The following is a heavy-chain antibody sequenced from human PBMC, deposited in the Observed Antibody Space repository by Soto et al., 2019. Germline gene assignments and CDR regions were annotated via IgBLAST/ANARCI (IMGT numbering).Heavy chain of an antibody. CDR1: GGSFSGYY. Sequence: SETLSLTCAVYGGSFSGYYWSWIRQPPGKGLEWIGEINHSGSTNYNPSLKSRVTISVDTSKNQFSLKLSSVTAADTAVYYCARNGSYYDFWSGYYFGGGMDVWGQGTMVTV. V-gene: IGHV4-34*01. CDR2: INHSGST. J-gene: IGHJ6*02. CDR3: ARNGSYYDFWSGYYFGGGMDV. D-gene: IGHD3-3*01.